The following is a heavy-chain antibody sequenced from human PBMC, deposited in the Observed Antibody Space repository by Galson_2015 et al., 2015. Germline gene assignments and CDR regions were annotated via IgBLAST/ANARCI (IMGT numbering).Heavy chain of an antibody. Sequence: SETLSLTCTVSGVSISNYHWNWIRQPPGKGLEWIGYIYKPGSTNYNPSLKSRVTMSLDTSKNQFYLKLTSVTAADTAVYYCARIPIAVAGSWMYYFDYWGQGTLVSVSS. J-gene: IGHJ4*02. V-gene: IGHV4-59*12. CDR3: ARIPIAVAGSWMYYFDY. D-gene: IGHD6-19*01. CDR2: IYKPGST. CDR1: GVSISNYH.